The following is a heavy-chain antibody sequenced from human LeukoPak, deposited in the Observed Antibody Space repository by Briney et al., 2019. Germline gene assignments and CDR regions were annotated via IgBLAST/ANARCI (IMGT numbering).Heavy chain of an antibody. CDR2: IYTSGST. CDR1: GGSISSGSYY. Sequence: SETLSLTCTVSGGSISSGSYYWSWIRQPAGKGLEWIGRIYTSGSTNYNPSLKSRVTISVDTSKNQFSLKLSSVTAADTAVYYCAGAPGGYDFWSGYEAFDIWGQGTMVTVSS. D-gene: IGHD3-3*01. V-gene: IGHV4-61*02. CDR3: AGAPGGYDFWSGYEAFDI. J-gene: IGHJ3*02.